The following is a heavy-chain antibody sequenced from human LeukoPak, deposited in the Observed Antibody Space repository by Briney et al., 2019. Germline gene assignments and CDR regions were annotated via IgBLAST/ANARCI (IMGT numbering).Heavy chain of an antibody. J-gene: IGHJ4*02. Sequence: ASVTVSCKASGYTFTNYGISWVRQAPGQGLEWMGWISAYNGNTSYAQKLQGRVTMTTDTSTSTAYMELRSLRSDDTAIYYCATSIRTGTTISVYFDSWGQGTLVTVSS. D-gene: IGHD1-1*01. CDR1: GYTFTNYG. CDR3: ATSIRTGTTISVYFDS. V-gene: IGHV1-18*01. CDR2: ISAYNGNT.